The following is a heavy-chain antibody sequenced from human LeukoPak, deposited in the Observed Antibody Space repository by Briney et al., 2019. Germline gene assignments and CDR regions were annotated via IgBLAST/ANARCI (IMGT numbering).Heavy chain of an antibody. V-gene: IGHV4-39*07. Sequence: PSETLSLTCTVSGGSISSSSYYWAWIRQPPGKGLEWIGSIYYSGNTYYKSSLKSRVTIAVDTSKNQFSLWLYSVTSADTAIYYCARSSDYYFGPWGQGTLVTVSS. CDR2: IYYSGNT. D-gene: IGHD3-22*01. J-gene: IGHJ5*02. CDR1: GGSISSSSYY. CDR3: ARSSDYYFGP.